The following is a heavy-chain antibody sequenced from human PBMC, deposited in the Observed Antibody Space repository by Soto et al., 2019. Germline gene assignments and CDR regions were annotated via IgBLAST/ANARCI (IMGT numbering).Heavy chain of an antibody. D-gene: IGHD1-26*01. V-gene: IGHV4-39*01. CDR1: GASISKINYY. J-gene: IGHJ4*02. CDR2: VAYNGET. CDR3: ARRFPYSSNWDFDY. Sequence: QLQLQESGPGRLRPSETLSLNCSVSGASISKINYYWGWLRQSPGKGLDWIGTVAYNGETYYNPSLTSRATLSIHTPRPQFTLRPDSISAADTAVYYCARRFPYSSNWDFDYWGRGALVTLSS.